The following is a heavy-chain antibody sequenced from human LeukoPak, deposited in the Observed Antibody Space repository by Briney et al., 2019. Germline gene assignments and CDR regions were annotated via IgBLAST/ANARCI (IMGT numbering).Heavy chain of an antibody. CDR3: AKADCSSASCYLHDY. D-gene: IGHD2-2*01. Sequence: GGSLRLSCAASGFTFHDYAMHWVRQAPGKGLEWVSGISWNSGSVVYADSVKGRFTISRDNAKNSLYLQMNNLRLEDMALYYCAKADCSSASCYLHDYWGQGTLVTVSS. V-gene: IGHV3-9*03. CDR1: GFTFHDYA. CDR2: ISWNSGSV. J-gene: IGHJ4*02.